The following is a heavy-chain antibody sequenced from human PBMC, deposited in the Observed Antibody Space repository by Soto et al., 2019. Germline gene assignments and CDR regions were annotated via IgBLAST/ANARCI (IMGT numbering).Heavy chain of an antibody. CDR2: IGQSAIT. Sequence: SETLSLTCAVYGGSFSNYHWTWIRQSPGKGLEGIGEIGQSAITKYNPSLKNRLSITMDTSKNQFSLKLNSMTAADTAVYFCAGGHRVETPRGGNFYFYSYGMDPWGQGTTVTVSS. CDR3: AGGHRVETPRGGNFYFYSYGMDP. V-gene: IGHV4-34*01. CDR1: GGSFSNYH. D-gene: IGHD2-21*02. J-gene: IGHJ6*02.